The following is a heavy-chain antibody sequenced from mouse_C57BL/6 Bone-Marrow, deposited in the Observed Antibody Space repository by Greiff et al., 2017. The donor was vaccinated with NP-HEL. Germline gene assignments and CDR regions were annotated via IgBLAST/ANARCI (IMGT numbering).Heavy chain of an antibody. V-gene: IGHV1-26*01. D-gene: IGHD2-5*01. CDR1: GYTFTDYY. Sequence: EVQLHQSGPELVKPGASVKISCKASGYTFTDYYLNWVTQSHGKSLEWIGDINPNNGGTSYHQKFKGKATLTVDKSSSTAYMELRSLTSEDSAVYYCARSPTIVSYFDYWGQGTTLTVSS. J-gene: IGHJ2*01. CDR2: INPNNGGT. CDR3: ARSPTIVSYFDY.